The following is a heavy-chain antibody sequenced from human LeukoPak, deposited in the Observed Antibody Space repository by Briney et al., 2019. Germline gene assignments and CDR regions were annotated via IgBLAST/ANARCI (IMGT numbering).Heavy chain of an antibody. CDR1: GGTFSSYA. CDR2: IIPIFGTA. D-gene: IGHD2-21*02. V-gene: IGHV1-69*13. J-gene: IGHJ6*03. CDR3: VGGGRTAPRPYYYYYMDV. Sequence: GASVKVSCKASGGTFSSYAISWVRQAPGQGLEWMGGIIPIFGTANYAQKFQGRVTITADESTSTAYMELSSLRSEDTAVYYCVGGGRTAPRPYYYYYMDVWGKGTTVTISS.